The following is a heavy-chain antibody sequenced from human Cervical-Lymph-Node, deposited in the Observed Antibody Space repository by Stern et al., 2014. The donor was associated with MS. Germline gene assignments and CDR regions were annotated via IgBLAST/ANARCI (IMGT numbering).Heavy chain of an antibody. Sequence: EVQLVQSGGGLVQPGGSLELSCAASGLTFSGSAVHWVRQASGKGLEWVGRVRSKANSYATAYVASVEGGFTISRDDSKNTAFLQMSSLKTEDTAVYYCTRETADTTWGYHYGMDVWGQGTTVTVSS. CDR1: GLTFSGSA. CDR3: TRETADTTWGYHYGMDV. CDR2: VRSKANSYAT. D-gene: IGHD2/OR15-2a*01. J-gene: IGHJ6*02. V-gene: IGHV3-73*01.